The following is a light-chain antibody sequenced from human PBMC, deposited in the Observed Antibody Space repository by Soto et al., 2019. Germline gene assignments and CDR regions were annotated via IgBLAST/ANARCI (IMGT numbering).Light chain of an antibody. Sequence: QSALTQVASVSGSPGQAITISCTGTSSDVGGYDYVSWYQQHPGKAPKLMIYNVNYRPSGVSDRFSGSKSGDTASLTISGLQAEDEANYYCSSYTNTNNVVFVGGTKLTVL. J-gene: IGLJ2*01. CDR2: NVN. V-gene: IGLV2-14*03. CDR1: SSDVGGYDY. CDR3: SSYTNTNNVV.